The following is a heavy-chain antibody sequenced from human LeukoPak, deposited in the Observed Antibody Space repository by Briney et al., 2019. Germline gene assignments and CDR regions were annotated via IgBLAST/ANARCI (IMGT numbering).Heavy chain of an antibody. CDR1: GFTVSSNY. D-gene: IGHD3-22*01. CDR3: ARDRGRYYDSRGFYWGYYFDS. CDR2: ISGSGDST. Sequence: LSGGSLRLSCAASGFTVSSNYMTWVRQAPGKGLEWVSTISGSGDSTYYADSVKGRFTISRDNSKDTLYLQMSSVRVDDTAVYYCARDRGRYYDSRGFYWGYYFDSWGQGILVTVST. V-gene: IGHV3-23*01. J-gene: IGHJ4*02.